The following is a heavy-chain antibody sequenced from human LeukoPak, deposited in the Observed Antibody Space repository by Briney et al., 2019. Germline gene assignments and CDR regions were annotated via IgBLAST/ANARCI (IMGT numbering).Heavy chain of an antibody. CDR3: ARVHCSSTSCYGSDY. J-gene: IGHJ4*02. Sequence: GGSLRLSCVASGFTFRNYWMRWVRQAPGKGLEWVANIKQDGSEKYYVDSVKGRFTISRDNAKNSLYLQMNSLRAEDTAVYYCARVHCSSTSCYGSDYWGQGTLVTVSS. CDR1: GFTFRNYW. CDR2: IKQDGSEK. V-gene: IGHV3-7*01. D-gene: IGHD2-2*01.